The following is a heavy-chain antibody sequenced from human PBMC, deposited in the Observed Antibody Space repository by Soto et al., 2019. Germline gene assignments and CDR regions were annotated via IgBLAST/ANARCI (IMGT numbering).Heavy chain of an antibody. D-gene: IGHD5-18*01. CDR2: INPNGYTS. V-gene: IGHV1-46*01. Sequence: QVQMVQSGAEVKKPGASVKLSCKASGYTFMNYYIHWVRQAPGQGLEWMGIINPNGYTSTLAQKFQGRLTLTSDTSTSTVYMELGSLSSEDTAVYYCARDLHGAFTTMVYWGQGSLVTVSS. CDR1: GYTFMNYY. CDR3: ARDLHGAFTTMVY. J-gene: IGHJ4*02.